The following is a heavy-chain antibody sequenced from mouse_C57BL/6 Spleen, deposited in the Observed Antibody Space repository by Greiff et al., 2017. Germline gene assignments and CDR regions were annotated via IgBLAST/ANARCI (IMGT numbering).Heavy chain of an antibody. CDR3: ARDSRGYYAMDY. CDR1: GYTFTSYG. CDR2: IYPRSGNT. Sequence: QVQLQQSGAELARPGASVKLSCKASGYTFTSYGISWVKQRTGQGLEWIGEIYPRSGNTYYNEKFKGNATLTADKSSSTAYMELRSLTSEDSAVYFCARDSRGYYAMDYWGQGTSVTVSS. D-gene: IGHD1-1*01. J-gene: IGHJ4*01. V-gene: IGHV1-81*01.